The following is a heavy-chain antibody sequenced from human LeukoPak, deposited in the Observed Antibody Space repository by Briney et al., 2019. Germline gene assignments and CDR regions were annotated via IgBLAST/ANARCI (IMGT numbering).Heavy chain of an antibody. CDR3: ARGLVAPGSGLDY. Sequence: SETLSLTCAVSGGSISSSNWWSWVRQPPGKGLEWIGEIYHSGSTNYNPSLKSRVTISVDTSKNQFSLRLSSVTAADTAVYYCARGLVAPGSGLDYWGQGTLVTVSS. V-gene: IGHV4-4*02. D-gene: IGHD3-10*01. CDR2: IYHSGST. CDR1: GGSISSSNW. J-gene: IGHJ4*02.